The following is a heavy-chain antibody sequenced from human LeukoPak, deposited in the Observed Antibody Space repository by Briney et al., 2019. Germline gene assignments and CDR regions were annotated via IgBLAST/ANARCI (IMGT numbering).Heavy chain of an antibody. CDR2: IYSGGIT. CDR3: ASPGVAAAAGYYYGMDV. V-gene: IGHV3-66*01. Sequence: GGSLRLSCAASGLSVSSNYMSWVRQAPGKGLEWVSVIYSGGITYYADSVKGRFTISRDNSKNTLYLQLNSLRAEDTAVYYCASPGVAAAAGYYYGMDVWGQGTTVTVSS. D-gene: IGHD6-13*01. J-gene: IGHJ6*02. CDR1: GLSVSSNY.